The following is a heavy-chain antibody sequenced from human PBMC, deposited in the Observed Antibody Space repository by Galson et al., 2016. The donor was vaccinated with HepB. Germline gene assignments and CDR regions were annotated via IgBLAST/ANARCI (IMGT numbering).Heavy chain of an antibody. CDR1: GFTFDDYA. V-gene: IGHV3-33*01. D-gene: IGHD3-9*01. CDR3: AREQTSTFEIDY. CDR2: IWYDGSNK. Sequence: SLRLSCAASGFTFDDYAMQWVRQTPGKGLEWVAVIWYDGSNKYYADSVKGRFTISRDNSKNTLYLQMNSLRAEDTAVHYCAREQTSTFEIDYWGQGNLVTVSS. J-gene: IGHJ4*02.